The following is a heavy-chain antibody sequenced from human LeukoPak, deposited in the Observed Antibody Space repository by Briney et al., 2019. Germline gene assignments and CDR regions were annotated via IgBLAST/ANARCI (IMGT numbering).Heavy chain of an antibody. D-gene: IGHD4-11*01. CDR2: FDPEDGET. Sequence: ASVKVSCKVSGYTLTELSMHWVRQAPGKGLEWMGGFDPEDGETIYAQKFQGRVTMTEDTSTDTAYMELSSLRSEDTAVHYCARDQHSTDSYSNFPDYYYYYGMDVWGQGTTVTVSS. CDR1: GYTLTELS. CDR3: ARDQHSTDSYSNFPDYYYYYGMDV. V-gene: IGHV1-24*01. J-gene: IGHJ6*02.